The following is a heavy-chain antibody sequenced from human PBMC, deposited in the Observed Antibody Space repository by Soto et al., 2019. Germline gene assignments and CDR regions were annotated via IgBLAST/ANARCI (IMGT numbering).Heavy chain of an antibody. V-gene: IGHV1-3*01. Sequence: ASVKVSCKASGYTFTSYGIHWVRQAPGQRLEWMGWINAANGDTKYSPKFQGRVTITRDTSASTAYMELSSLRSEDTAVYYCVRRHVSATGIDWFDPCGQGTRVTVSS. J-gene: IGHJ5*02. CDR1: GYTFTSYG. CDR2: INAANGDT. CDR3: VRRHVSATGIDWFDP. D-gene: IGHD6-13*01.